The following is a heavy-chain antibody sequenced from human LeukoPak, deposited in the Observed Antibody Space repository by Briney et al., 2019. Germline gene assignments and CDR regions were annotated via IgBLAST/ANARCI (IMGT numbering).Heavy chain of an antibody. D-gene: IGHD1-26*01. CDR1: GDSISSSTYY. CDR3: ARHSPWEPFDY. V-gene: IGHV4-39*01. J-gene: IGHJ4*02. Sequence: SETLSLTCTVSGDSISSSTYYWGWIRQPPEKGLEWIGSIHYSGNTYYNPSLKSRVTVSVDTSKNQFSLNLSSVTAADTAVYYCARHSPWEPFDYWGQGTLVTVSS. CDR2: IHYSGNT.